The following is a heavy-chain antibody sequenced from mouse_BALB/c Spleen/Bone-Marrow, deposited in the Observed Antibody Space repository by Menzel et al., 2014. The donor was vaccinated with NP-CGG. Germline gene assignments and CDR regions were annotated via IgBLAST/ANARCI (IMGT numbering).Heavy chain of an antibody. CDR1: GFTFSSFG. J-gene: IGHJ1*01. CDR2: ISSGSSTI. D-gene: IGHD2-1*01. CDR3: AREGDNGNYWYFDV. Sequence: EVQLQQSGGGLVQPGGSRKLSCAASGFTFSSFGMHWVRQAPEKGLEWVAYISSGSSTIYYADTVKGRFTISRDNPKNTLFLQMTSLRSEDTAMYYCAREGDNGNYWYFDVWGAGTTVTVSS. V-gene: IGHV5-17*02.